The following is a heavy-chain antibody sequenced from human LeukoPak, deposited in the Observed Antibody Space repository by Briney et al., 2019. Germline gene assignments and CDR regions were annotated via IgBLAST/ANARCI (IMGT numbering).Heavy chain of an antibody. D-gene: IGHD6-13*01. J-gene: IGHJ5*02. V-gene: IGHV4-59*12. CDR3: ARGRIAAAATNWFDP. CDR1: GGSISSYY. CDR2: IYYSGST. Sequence: SETLSLTCTVSGGSISSYYWSWIRQPPGKGLEWIGSIYYSGSTYYNPSLKSRVTISVDRSKNQFSLKLSSVTAADTAVYYCARGRIAAAATNWFDPWGQGTLVTVSS.